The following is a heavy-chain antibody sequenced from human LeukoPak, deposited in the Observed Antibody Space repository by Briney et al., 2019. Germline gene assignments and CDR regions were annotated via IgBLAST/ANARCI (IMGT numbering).Heavy chain of an antibody. CDR3: AKDRVSVYYYDSSAYYYFDY. V-gene: IGHV3-23*01. J-gene: IGHJ4*02. CDR2: ISGSGGST. CDR1: GFTFSSYA. D-gene: IGHD3-22*01. Sequence: GGSLRLSCAASGFTFSSYAMGWVRQAPGKGLEWVSAISGSGGSTYYADSVKGRFTTSRDNSKNTLYLQMNSLRAEDTALYYWAKDRVSVYYYDSSAYYYFDYWGQGTLVTVSS.